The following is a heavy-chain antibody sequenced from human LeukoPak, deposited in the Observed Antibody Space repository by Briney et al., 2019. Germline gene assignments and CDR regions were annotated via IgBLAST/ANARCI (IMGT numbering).Heavy chain of an antibody. J-gene: IGHJ5*02. V-gene: IGHV5-51*01. CDR2: IYPGDSDT. CDR3: ARSTLGYATLSKPAPYNCLDP. Sequence: GASLQISCKCSGSIFTTYWIAWVRQLPGKGLEWMGIIYPGDSDTRYSPSFESQVTIWADKSISTAYLQWSSLKASDTAMYYCARSTLGYATLSKPAPYNCLDPWGQGTLVTVSS. D-gene: IGHD2-8*01. CDR1: GSIFTTYW.